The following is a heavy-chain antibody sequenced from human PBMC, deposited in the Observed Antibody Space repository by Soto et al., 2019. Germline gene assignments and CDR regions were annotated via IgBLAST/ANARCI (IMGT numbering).Heavy chain of an antibody. CDR1: GYSFAGYW. J-gene: IGHJ4*02. CDR3: ARQIYDSDTGPNFQYYFDS. V-gene: IGHV5-10-1*01. Sequence: GESLKISCKGSGYSFAGYWITWVRQKPGKGLERMGRIDPSDSQTYYSPSFRGHVTISVTKSITTVFLQWSSLRASDTAMYYCARQIYDSDTGPNFQYYFDSWGQGTPVTVSS. CDR2: IDPSDSQT. D-gene: IGHD3-22*01.